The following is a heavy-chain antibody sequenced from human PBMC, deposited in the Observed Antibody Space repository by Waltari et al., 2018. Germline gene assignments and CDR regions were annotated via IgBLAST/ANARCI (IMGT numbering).Heavy chain of an antibody. J-gene: IGHJ4*02. Sequence: QVQLKKWGAGLVKPSENLSLPFDGYGGSLSGFYWSWIRQPPVKGLEWIGEITHSGSTNYNPSLKSRVTISVDTSKNQFSLKLSSVTAADTAVYYCARIPGETGTPRDYWGQGTLVTVSS. CDR2: ITHSGST. CDR1: GGSLSGFY. V-gene: IGHV4-34*01. D-gene: IGHD3-10*01. CDR3: ARIPGETGTPRDY.